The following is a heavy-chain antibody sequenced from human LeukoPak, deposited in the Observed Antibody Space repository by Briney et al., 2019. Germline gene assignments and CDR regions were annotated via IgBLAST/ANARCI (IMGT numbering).Heavy chain of an antibody. CDR3: ARGSPDTGIFGWFDP. V-gene: IGHV1-18*01. CDR2: ISAYNGNT. CDR1: GYTFTSYG. Sequence: GASVKVSCKASGYTFTSYGISWVRQAPGQGLEWMGWISAYNGNTNYAQKLQGRVTMTTDTSTSTAYMELRSLRSDDTAVYYCARGSPDTGIFGWFDPWGQGTLVTVSS. J-gene: IGHJ5*02. D-gene: IGHD3-10*02.